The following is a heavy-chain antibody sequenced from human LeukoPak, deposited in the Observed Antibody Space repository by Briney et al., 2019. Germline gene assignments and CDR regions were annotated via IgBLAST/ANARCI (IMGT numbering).Heavy chain of an antibody. Sequence: PGGSLRLSCAASGFTFSSYAMSWVRQAPGKGLEWVSAISGSGGSTYYADSVKGRFTISRDNSKNTLYLQMNSLRAEDTAVYYRAKSVAGYYYYYMDVWGKGTTVTVSS. V-gene: IGHV3-23*01. CDR3: AKSVAGYYYYYMDV. CDR1: GFTFSSYA. J-gene: IGHJ6*03. D-gene: IGHD6-19*01. CDR2: ISGSGGST.